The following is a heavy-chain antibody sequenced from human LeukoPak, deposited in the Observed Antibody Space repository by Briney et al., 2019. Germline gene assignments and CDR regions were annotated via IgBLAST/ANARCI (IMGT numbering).Heavy chain of an antibody. V-gene: IGHV1-2*02. CDR2: INPNNGDT. D-gene: IGHD1-14*01. J-gene: IGHJ6*03. CDR3: ARGVAGVYFYYYMDV. Sequence: GASVKASCKASGYTFTGYYMHWVRQAPGQGLEWMGWINPNNGDTHYAQKFQGRVTMTRDTSISTAYMELSRLRSDDTAVYYCARGVAGVYFYYYMDVWGKGTTVTVPS. CDR1: GYTFTGYY.